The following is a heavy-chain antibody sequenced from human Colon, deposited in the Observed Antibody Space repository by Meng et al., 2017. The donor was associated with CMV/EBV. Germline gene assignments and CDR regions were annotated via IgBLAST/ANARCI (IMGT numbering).Heavy chain of an antibody. V-gene: IGHV3-23*01. CDR1: GFTFSNYA. CDR2: ISGSGGTS. CDR3: ARDGQQLGVRARGPFDH. J-gene: IGHJ4*02. D-gene: IGHD3-10*01. Sequence: GGSLRLSCAASGFTFSNYAMSWVRQVPGKGLEWVSLISGSGGTSYYVDSVKGRFTISRDNSKNTLYLQMNSLRAEDAAVYYCARDGQQLGVRARGPFDHWGRGTLVTVSS.